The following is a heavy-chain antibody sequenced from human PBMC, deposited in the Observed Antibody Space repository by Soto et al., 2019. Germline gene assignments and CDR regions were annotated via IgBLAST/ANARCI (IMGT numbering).Heavy chain of an antibody. Sequence: ASVKVSCKASGYTFTSYYMHWVRQAPGQGLEWMGIINPSGGSTSYAQKFQGRVTMARDTSTSTVYMELSSLRAEETAVYYCARDAYRGSWVLTIYGSGTIDYWGQGTLVTVSS. CDR1: GYTFTSYY. CDR3: ARDAYRGSWVLTIYGSGTIDY. CDR2: INPSGGST. J-gene: IGHJ4*02. D-gene: IGHD3-10*01. V-gene: IGHV1-46*01.